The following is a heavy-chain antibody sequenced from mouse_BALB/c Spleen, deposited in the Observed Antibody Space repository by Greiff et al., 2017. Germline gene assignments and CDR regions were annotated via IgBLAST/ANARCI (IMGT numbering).Heavy chain of an antibody. CDR1: GFSLTSYG. D-gene: IGHD1-2*01. CDR2: IWAGGST. J-gene: IGHJ3*01. V-gene: IGHV2-9*02. CDR3: ARDGDYYGYVGFAY. Sequence: VQGVESGPGLVAPSQSLSITCTVSGFSLTSYGVHWVRQPPGKGLEWLGVIWAGGSTNYNSALMSRLSISKDNSKSQVFLKMNSLQTDDTAMYYCARDGDYYGYVGFAYWGQGTLVTVSA.